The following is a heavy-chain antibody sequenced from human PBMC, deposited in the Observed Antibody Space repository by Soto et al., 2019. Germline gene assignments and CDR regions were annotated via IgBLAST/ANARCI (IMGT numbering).Heavy chain of an antibody. CDR1: RFTFSNYW. CDR2: INSDGSST. J-gene: IGHJ6*02. CDR3: ARHRDAHMDV. Sequence: GGSLRLPCAASRFTFSNYWMHWVRQAPGKGLVWVSRINSDGSSTNYADSVKGRFTISRDSAKNTLYLQMNSLRAEDTAVYYCARHRDAHMDVWGQGTTVTVSS. V-gene: IGHV3-74*01.